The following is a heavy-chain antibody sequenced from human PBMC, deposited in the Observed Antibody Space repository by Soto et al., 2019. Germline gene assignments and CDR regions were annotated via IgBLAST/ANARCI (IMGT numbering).Heavy chain of an antibody. CDR2: ISSSSSTI. CDR3: ARLSSSWNYSFDY. Sequence: EVQLVESGGGLVQPGGSLRLSCAASGFTFSSYSMNWVRQAPGKGLEWVSYISSSSSTIYYADSVKGRFTISRDNAKNSLYLQMNSLRAEDTAVYYCARLSSSWNYSFDYWGQGTLVTVSS. J-gene: IGHJ4*02. D-gene: IGHD6-13*01. V-gene: IGHV3-48*01. CDR1: GFTFSSYS.